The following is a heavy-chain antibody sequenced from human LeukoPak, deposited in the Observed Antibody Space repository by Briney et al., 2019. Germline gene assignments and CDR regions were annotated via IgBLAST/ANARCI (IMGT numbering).Heavy chain of an antibody. V-gene: IGHV3-20*01. J-gene: IGHJ3*02. Sequence: GGSLRLSCAASGFTFDDYGMSWVRQAPGKGLEWVSGINWNGGSTGYADSVKGRFTISRANAKNSLYLQMNSLRAEDTALYHCARSSYSSGFNDAFDIWGQGTMVTVSS. CDR3: ARSSYSSGFNDAFDI. CDR1: GFTFDDYG. CDR2: INWNGGST. D-gene: IGHD6-19*01.